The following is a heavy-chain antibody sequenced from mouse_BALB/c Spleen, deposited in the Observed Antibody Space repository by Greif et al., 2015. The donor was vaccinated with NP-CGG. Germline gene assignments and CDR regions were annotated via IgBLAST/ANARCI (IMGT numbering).Heavy chain of an antibody. CDR3: ARWDWYFDV. V-gene: IGHV14-3*02. CDR1: GFNNKDTY. J-gene: IGHJ1*01. Sequence: VQLQQSGAELVKPGASVKLSCTASGFNNKDTYMHWVKQRPEQGLEWIGRIDPANGNTKYDPKFQGKATITADTSSNTAYLQLSSLTSEDTAVYYCARWDWYFDVWGAGTTVTVSS. CDR2: IDPANGNT.